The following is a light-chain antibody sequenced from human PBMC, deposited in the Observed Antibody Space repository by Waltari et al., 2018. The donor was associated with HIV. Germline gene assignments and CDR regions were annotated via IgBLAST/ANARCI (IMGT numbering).Light chain of an antibody. Sequence: AIQLTQSPSSLSASVGDRVTITCRASQGIRSTLAWYQQKPGKAPKLLIYDASSLKSGVPSRIAGSRSWTDFTLTISSLQPEDFATYYCQQFNTYPRIFGGGTKVEIK. J-gene: IGKJ4*01. CDR2: DAS. CDR1: QGIRST. CDR3: QQFNTYPRI. V-gene: IGKV1-13*02.